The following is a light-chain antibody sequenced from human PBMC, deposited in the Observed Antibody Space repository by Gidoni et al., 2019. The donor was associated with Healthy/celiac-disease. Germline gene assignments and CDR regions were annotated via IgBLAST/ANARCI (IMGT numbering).Light chain of an antibody. V-gene: IGKV3-20*01. CDR3: QQYGSSLWT. CDR1: QSVSSSY. CDR2: GAS. Sequence: EIVLTHSPGTLSSSPGERATLSCRASQSVSSSYLAWYQQKPGQAPRLLIYGASSRATGIPDRFSGSGSGTDFTLTISRLEPEDFAVYYCQQYGSSLWTFGQGTKVEIK. J-gene: IGKJ1*01.